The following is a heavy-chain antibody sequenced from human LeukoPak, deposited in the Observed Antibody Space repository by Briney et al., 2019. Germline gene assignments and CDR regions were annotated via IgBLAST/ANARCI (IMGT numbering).Heavy chain of an antibody. CDR2: IYYSGST. V-gene: IGHV4-31*11. CDR1: GGSFSGYY. Sequence: SETLSLTCAVYGGSFSGYYWSWIRQHPGKGLEWIGYIYYSGSTYYNPSLKSRVTISVDTSKNQFSLKLSSVTAADTAVYYCARVLAGGGGFDYWGQGTLVTVSS. D-gene: IGHD3-16*01. CDR3: ARVLAGGGGFDY. J-gene: IGHJ4*02.